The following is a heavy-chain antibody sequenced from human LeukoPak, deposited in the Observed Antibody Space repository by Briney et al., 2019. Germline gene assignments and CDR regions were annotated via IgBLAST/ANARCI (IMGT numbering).Heavy chain of an antibody. CDR2: IYTSGST. D-gene: IGHD6-13*01. CDR3: ARQFCCGHGAIRYSSSWYLPVGRSPYYYYYYYMDV. CDR1: GGSISSYY. V-gene: IGHV4-4*07. J-gene: IGHJ6*03. Sequence: PSETLSLTCTVSGGSISSYYWSWIRQPAGKGLEWIGRIYTSGSTNYNPSLKSRVTMSVDTSKNQFSLKLSSVTAADTAVYYCARQFCCGHGAIRYSSSWYLPVGRSPYYYYYYYMDVWGKGTTVTISS.